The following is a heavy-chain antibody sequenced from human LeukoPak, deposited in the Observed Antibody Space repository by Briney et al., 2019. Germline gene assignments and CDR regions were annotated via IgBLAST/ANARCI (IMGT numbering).Heavy chain of an antibody. J-gene: IGHJ4*02. CDR3: AKAGRNSYELSSLDY. CDR1: GYTFTGYY. D-gene: IGHD5-12*01. CDR2: INPNSGGT. Sequence: ASVKVSCKASGYTFTGYYMHWVRQAPGQGLEWMGWINPNSGGTNYAQKFQGRVTMTRDTSISTAYMELSRLRSDDTAVYYCAKAGRNSYELSSLDYWGQGTLVTVSS. V-gene: IGHV1-2*02.